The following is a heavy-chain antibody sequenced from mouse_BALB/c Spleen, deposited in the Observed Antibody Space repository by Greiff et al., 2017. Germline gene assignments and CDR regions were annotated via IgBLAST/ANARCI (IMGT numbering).Heavy chain of an antibody. D-gene: IGHD1-1*01. V-gene: IGHV1-80*01. CDR1: GYAFSSYW. CDR2: IYPGDGDT. J-gene: IGHJ3*01. CDR3: ARSAIIPFAY. Sequence: VMLVESGAELVRPGSSVKISCKASGYAFSSYWMNWVKQRPGQGLEWIGQIYPGDGDTNYNGKFKGKATLTADKSSSTAYMQLSSLTSEDSAVYFCARSAIIPFAYWGQGTLVTVSA.